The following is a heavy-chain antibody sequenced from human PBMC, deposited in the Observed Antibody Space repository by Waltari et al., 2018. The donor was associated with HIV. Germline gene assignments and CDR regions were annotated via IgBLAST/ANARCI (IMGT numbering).Heavy chain of an antibody. CDR1: GFTFSNYW. CDR2: INSDGRTT. V-gene: IGHV3-74*01. Sequence: EVQLVESGGGLVQPGGSLRLSCAASGFTFSNYWMHWVRQTHGKGLVWVSRINSDGRTTNYADSVKGRFTISRDNAKNTLHLQMNSLRAEDTAVYYCARVVEEYYYDNSGFFYWGQGTLVTVSS. CDR3: ARVVEEYYYDNSGFFY. D-gene: IGHD3-22*01. J-gene: IGHJ4*02.